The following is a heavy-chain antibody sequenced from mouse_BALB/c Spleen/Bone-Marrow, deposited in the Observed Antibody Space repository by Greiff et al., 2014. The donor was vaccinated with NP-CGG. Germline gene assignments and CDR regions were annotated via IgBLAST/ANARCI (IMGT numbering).Heavy chain of an antibody. V-gene: IGHV1-69*02. Sequence: VQLQQSGAELVRPGASVKLSCKASGYTFTSYWINWVKQRPGQGLEWIGNIYPSDSYTNYNQKFKDKATLTVDKSSSTAYMQLSSPTSEDSAVYYCTTGTRFAYWGQGTLVTVS. CDR3: TTGTRFAY. J-gene: IGHJ3*01. CDR2: IYPSDSYT. D-gene: IGHD4-1*01. CDR1: GYTFTSYW.